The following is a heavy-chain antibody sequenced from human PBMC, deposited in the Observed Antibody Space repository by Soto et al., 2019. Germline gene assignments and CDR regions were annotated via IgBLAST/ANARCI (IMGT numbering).Heavy chain of an antibody. Sequence: GGSLRLSCTGSGFNFGDYALSWVRQSPGKGPEWVGFIRSEAYGGTTDYAASVKGRFIISRDDSKSIAYLEINSLQTDDTAVYYCTRYYYESSGYYVYWGQGTLVTVSS. CDR1: GFNFGDYA. CDR2: IRSEAYGGTT. CDR3: TRYYYESSGYYVY. V-gene: IGHV3-49*04. J-gene: IGHJ4*02. D-gene: IGHD3-22*01.